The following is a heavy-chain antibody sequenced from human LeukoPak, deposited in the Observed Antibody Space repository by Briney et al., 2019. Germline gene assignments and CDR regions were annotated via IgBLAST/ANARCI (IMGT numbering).Heavy chain of an antibody. D-gene: IGHD6-6*01. CDR2: INPNSGGT. Sequence: AASVKVSCKASGHTFTVYYMHWVRQAPGQGLEWMGWINPNSGGTNYAQKFQGRVTMTRDTSISTAYMELSRLRSDDTAVYYCAREFGIAARRRGSWFDPWGQGTLVTVSS. CDR3: AREFGIAARRRGSWFDP. CDR1: GHTFTVYY. V-gene: IGHV1-2*02. J-gene: IGHJ5*02.